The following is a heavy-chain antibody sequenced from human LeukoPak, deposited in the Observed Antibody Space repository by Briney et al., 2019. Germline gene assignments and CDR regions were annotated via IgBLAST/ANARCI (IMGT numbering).Heavy chain of an antibody. CDR2: VIPIFGTG. CDR1: GGTFCSYA. J-gene: IGHJ4*02. D-gene: IGHD6-19*01. Sequence: SSVKVSCKASGGTFCSYAISWVRQAPGPGLEWMGGVIPIFGTGNYAQKFQGRGTITADESPNKAFMVMISLRSEDTVVYYCARDGGSSGWQFCVYWGQGTLVTVSS. CDR3: ARDGGSSGWQFCVY. V-gene: IGHV1-69*01.